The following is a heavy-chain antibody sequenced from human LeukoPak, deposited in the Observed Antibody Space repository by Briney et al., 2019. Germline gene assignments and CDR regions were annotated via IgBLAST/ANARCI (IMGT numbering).Heavy chain of an antibody. Sequence: GASVKVSCKASGYTFTSYGISWVRQAPGQGLEWMGWISAYNGNTNYAQKLQGRVTMTTDTSTSTAYMELRSLRSDDTAVYYCARDFQPYDILTGYYPYGMDVWGQGTTVTVSS. CDR1: GYTFTSYG. D-gene: IGHD3-9*01. CDR3: ARDFQPYDILTGYYPYGMDV. V-gene: IGHV1-18*01. CDR2: ISAYNGNT. J-gene: IGHJ6*02.